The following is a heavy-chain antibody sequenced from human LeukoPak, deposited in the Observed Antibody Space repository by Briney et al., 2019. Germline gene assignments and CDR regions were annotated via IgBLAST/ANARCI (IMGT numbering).Heavy chain of an antibody. V-gene: IGHV4-61*02. CDR3: AREAYSGSYHFDY. CDR1: GGSISSDSYY. Sequence: SETLSLTRTVSGGSISSDSYYCTWIPQPAGKALEWIGRFYTSGITNYNPPLKSRVTISVDTSKNQFSLKLSSVTAADTAVYYCAREAYSGSYHFDYWGQGTLVTVSS. CDR2: FYTSGIT. D-gene: IGHD1-26*01. J-gene: IGHJ4*02.